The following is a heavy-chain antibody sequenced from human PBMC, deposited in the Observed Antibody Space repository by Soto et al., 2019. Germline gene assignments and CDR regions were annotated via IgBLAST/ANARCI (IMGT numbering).Heavy chain of an antibody. V-gene: IGHV4-39*01. CDR1: GGSISSSSYY. Sequence: QLQLQESGPGLVKPSETLSLTCTVSGGSISSSSYYWGWIRQPPGKGLEWIGSIYYSGSTYYNPSLKRRVTISVDTYKNQFSLKLSSVTAADTAVYYCARDDDPGYYGMDVWGQGTTVTVSS. CDR2: IYYSGST. D-gene: IGHD1-1*01. J-gene: IGHJ6*02. CDR3: ARDDDPGYYGMDV.